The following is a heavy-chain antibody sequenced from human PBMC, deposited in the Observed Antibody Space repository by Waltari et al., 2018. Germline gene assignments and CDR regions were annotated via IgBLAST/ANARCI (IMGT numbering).Heavy chain of an antibody. CDR3: ARRDPRSGWYYFDY. Sequence: QVQLQESGPGLVKPSETLSLTCTVSGGAISSYYWSWIRQPPGKGLEWIGYIYYSGSTNYNPSLKSRVTISVDTSKNQFSLKLSSVTAADTAVYYCARRDPRSGWYYFDYWGQGTLVTVSS. CDR2: IYYSGST. V-gene: IGHV4-59*08. D-gene: IGHD6-19*01. CDR1: GGAISSYY. J-gene: IGHJ4*02.